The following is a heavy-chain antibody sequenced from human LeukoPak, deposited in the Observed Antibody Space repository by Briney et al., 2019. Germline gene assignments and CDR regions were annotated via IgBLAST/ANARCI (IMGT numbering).Heavy chain of an antibody. J-gene: IGHJ6*02. D-gene: IGHD6-13*01. V-gene: IGHV3-23*01. Sequence: GGSLRLSCAASGFTFSSYAMSWVRQAPGKGLEWVSAISGSGDSTPYADSVKGRFTISRDNSKNTLYLRMNSLRAEDTAVYFCAKPGGAATGTFGMDVWGQGTTVTVSS. CDR2: ISGSGDST. CDR1: GFTFSSYA. CDR3: AKPGGAATGTFGMDV.